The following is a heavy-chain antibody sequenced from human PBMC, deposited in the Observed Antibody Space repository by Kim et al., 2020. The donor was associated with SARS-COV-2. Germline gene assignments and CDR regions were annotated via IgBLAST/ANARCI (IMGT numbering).Heavy chain of an antibody. J-gene: IGHJ6*03. V-gene: IGHV4-59*01. CDR3: ARMLGYSYGYDYYYYMDV. Sequence: KSRVTISVDTSTNQFSLKLSSVTAADTAVYYCARMLGYSYGYDYYYYMDVWGKGTTVTVSS. D-gene: IGHD5-18*01.